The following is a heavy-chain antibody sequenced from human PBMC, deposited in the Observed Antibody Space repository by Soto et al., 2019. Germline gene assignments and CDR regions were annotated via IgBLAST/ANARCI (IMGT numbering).Heavy chain of an antibody. Sequence: PGESLKISCKGSGYSFTSYWISWVRQMPGKGLEWMGRIDPSDSYTNYSPSFQGHVTISADKSISTAYLQWSSLKASDTAMYYCATIWNYYYGMDVWGQGTTVTVSS. CDR1: GYSFTSYW. V-gene: IGHV5-10-1*01. J-gene: IGHJ6*02. D-gene: IGHD3-3*01. CDR2: IDPSDSYT. CDR3: ATIWNYYYGMDV.